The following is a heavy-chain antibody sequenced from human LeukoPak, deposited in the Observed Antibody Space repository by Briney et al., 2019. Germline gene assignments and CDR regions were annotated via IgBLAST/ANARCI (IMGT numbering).Heavy chain of an antibody. CDR1: GFTLSPYD. V-gene: IGHV3-21*01. CDR2: ISSGSTYI. Sequence: GGSLRLSCEGSGFTLSPYDMNWVRQAPGKGLEWVSSISSGSTYIYYTDSVKGRFSISRDNAKNSLYLQMHSLRAEDTAVYFCAGGYHSVGGSYTSYWGQGTLVTVSS. CDR3: AGGYHSVGGSYTSY. D-gene: IGHD3-3*01. J-gene: IGHJ4*02.